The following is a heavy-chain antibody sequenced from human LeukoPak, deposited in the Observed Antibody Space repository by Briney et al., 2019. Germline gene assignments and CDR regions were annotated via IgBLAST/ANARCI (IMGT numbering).Heavy chain of an antibody. CDR3: ARVYVEYQLRVFDY. Sequence: PSETLSLTCTVPGYSISSGYYWGWIRQPPGKGLEWIGSIYHSGSTYYNPSLKSRVTISVDTSKNQFSLKLSSVTAADTAVYYCARVYVEYQLRVFDYWGQGTLVTVSS. J-gene: IGHJ4*02. V-gene: IGHV4-38-2*02. CDR2: IYHSGST. CDR1: GYSISSGYY. D-gene: IGHD2-2*01.